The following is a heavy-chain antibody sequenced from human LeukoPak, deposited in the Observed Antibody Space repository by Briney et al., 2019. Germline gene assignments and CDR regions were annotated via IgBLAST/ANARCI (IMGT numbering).Heavy chain of an antibody. CDR2: ISYDGSSK. J-gene: IGHJ4*02. CDR3: ARGQFSSMCDY. CDR1: GFTFSTYA. V-gene: IGHV3-30-3*01. Sequence: GGSLRLSCAASGFTFSTYAMHWVRQAPGKGLEWVAVISYDGSSKYYADSVKGRFTISRDNSKNTLYLQMNSLRAEDTAVYYCARGQFSSMCDYWGQGTLVTVSS. D-gene: IGHD6-19*01.